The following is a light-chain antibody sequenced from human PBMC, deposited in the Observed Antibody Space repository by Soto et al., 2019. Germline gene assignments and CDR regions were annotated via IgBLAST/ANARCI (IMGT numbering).Light chain of an antibody. CDR3: TSYTDSSTVV. Sequence: QSVLTQPASVSGSPGQSITISCTGTSSDVGDYNYVSWYQHYPGKAPKLMLYEVSNRPLGVSNRFSGSKSGNTASLTISGLQAEDEADYYCTSYTDSSTVVFGGGTQLTVL. V-gene: IGLV2-14*01. J-gene: IGLJ3*02. CDR2: EVS. CDR1: SSDVGDYNY.